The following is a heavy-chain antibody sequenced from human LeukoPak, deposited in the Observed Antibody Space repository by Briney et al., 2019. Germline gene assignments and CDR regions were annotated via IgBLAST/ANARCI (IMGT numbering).Heavy chain of an antibody. Sequence: GASVKVSCKASGYTFTSYGISWVRQAPGQGLEWMGWISAYNGNTNYAQKLQGRVTMTTDTSTSTAYMELRSLRSDDTAVYYCARGGKTIRFLAVHYMDVWGKGTTVIVS. CDR2: ISAYNGNT. D-gene: IGHD3-3*01. J-gene: IGHJ6*03. CDR3: ARGGKTIRFLAVHYMDV. CDR1: GYTFTSYG. V-gene: IGHV1-18*01.